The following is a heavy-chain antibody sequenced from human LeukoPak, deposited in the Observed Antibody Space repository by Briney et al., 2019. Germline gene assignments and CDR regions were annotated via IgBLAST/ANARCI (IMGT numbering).Heavy chain of an antibody. J-gene: IGHJ6*02. CDR1: GYTFTSYG. D-gene: IGHD3-10*01. CDR3: ARDMVRGAYFLYGMDV. Sequence: RASVKVSCKASGYTFTSYGISWVRQAPGQGLEWTGWISAYNGNTNYAQKLQGRVTMTTDTSTSAAYMELRSLRSDDTAVYYCARDMVRGAYFLYGMDVWGQGTTVTVSS. CDR2: ISAYNGNT. V-gene: IGHV1-18*01.